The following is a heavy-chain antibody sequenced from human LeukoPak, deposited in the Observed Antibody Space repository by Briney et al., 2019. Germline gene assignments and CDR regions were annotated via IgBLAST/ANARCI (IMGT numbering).Heavy chain of an antibody. CDR1: GGPVSSASHY. D-gene: IGHD1-26*01. V-gene: IGHV4-61*01. J-gene: IGHJ3*02. CDR3: ARETRLHSGSYSNDAFDI. CDR2: GFYSRST. Sequence: SETLSLTCTVSGGPVSSASHYWSWIRQPPGKGLEWIGFGFYSRSTYYNPSLKSRVSISVDTSKNQFSLKLSSVTAADTAVYYCARETRLHSGSYSNDAFDIWGQGTMVTVSS.